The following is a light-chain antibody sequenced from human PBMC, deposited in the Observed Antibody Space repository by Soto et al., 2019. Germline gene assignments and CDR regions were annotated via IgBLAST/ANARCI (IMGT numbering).Light chain of an antibody. CDR2: DNN. J-gene: IGLJ3*02. Sequence: QSVLTQPPSASGTPGQRVTISCSGSSSNIGSNTVSWYQQLPGTAPKLLIYDNNERSSGVPDRFSGSKSGTSASLAISGLQSEDEADYYCAAWDDSLNGWVFGGGTKVTVL. V-gene: IGLV1-44*01. CDR3: AAWDDSLNGWV. CDR1: SSNIGSNT.